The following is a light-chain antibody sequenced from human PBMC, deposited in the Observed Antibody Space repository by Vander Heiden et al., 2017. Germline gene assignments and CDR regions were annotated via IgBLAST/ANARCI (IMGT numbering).Light chain of an antibody. J-gene: IGKJ5*01. CDR3: QKDYCLST. V-gene: IGKV4-1*01. CDR2: WAT. Sequence: DIVICQSAGSPCVSLGERATINCKSSQSVLYSSNHKNYLAWYQQKPGQPPKLLIYWATRRESGVPDRCSGGGSATDFTLTMSSLPAEGVAVYWSQKDYCLSTFGQGTRLEIK. CDR1: QSVLYSSNHKNY.